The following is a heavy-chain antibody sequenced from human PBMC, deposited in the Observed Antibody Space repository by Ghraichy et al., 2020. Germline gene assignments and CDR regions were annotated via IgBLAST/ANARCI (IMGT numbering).Heavy chain of an antibody. CDR3: ARLLVEDSSGLDFEHDAFDI. CDR2: IYTSGST. D-gene: IGHD3-22*01. J-gene: IGHJ3*02. V-gene: IGHV4-4*09. CDR1: GGSISSYY. Sequence: SETLSLTCTVSGGSISSYYWSWIRQPPGKGLEWIGYIYTSGSTNYNPSLKSRVTISIDTSKNQFSLNLSSVTAADTAVYYCARLLVEDSSGLDFEHDAFDIWGQGTMVTVSS.